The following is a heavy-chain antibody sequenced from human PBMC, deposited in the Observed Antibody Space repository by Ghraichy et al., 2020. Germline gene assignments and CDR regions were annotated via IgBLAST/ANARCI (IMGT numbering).Heavy chain of an antibody. CDR1: GGSISSGDYY. Sequence: SETLSLTCTVSGGSISSGDYYWSWIRQPPGKGLEWIGYIYYSGSTYYNPSLKSRVTISVDTSKNQFSLKLSSVTAADTAVYYCARWPMVRGGLQWGQGTLVTVSS. CDR3: ARWPMVRGGLQ. V-gene: IGHV4-30-4*02. D-gene: IGHD3-10*01. CDR2: IYYSGST. J-gene: IGHJ4*02.